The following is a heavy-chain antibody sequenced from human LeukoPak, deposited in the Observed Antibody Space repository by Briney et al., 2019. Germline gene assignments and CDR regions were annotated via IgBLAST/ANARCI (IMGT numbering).Heavy chain of an antibody. CDR2: IKQDGSEK. CDR1: GFTFSSYW. J-gene: IGHJ4*02. D-gene: IGHD3-22*01. CDR3: ARAFGVYYDSSGYFGY. Sequence: PGGSLRLSCAASGFTFSSYWMSWVRQAPGKGLEWVANIKQDGSEKYYVGSVKGRFTISRDNAKNSLYLQMNSLRAEDTAVYYCARAFGVYYDSSGYFGYWGQGTLVTVSS. V-gene: IGHV3-7*01.